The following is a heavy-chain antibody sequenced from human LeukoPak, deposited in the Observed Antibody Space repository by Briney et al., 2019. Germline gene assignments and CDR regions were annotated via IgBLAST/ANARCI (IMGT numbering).Heavy chain of an antibody. D-gene: IGHD2-21*02. J-gene: IGHJ4*02. CDR3: ARDRSSSMVVTALWGFDY. V-gene: IGHV1-46*01. CDR2: INPSAGNT. CDR1: GYTFTSYY. Sequence: ASVKVSCKASGYTFTSYYVHWVRQAPGQGLEWMGIINPSAGNTAYPQKFQGRVTMTRDTSTTTLYMELSSLRSDDTAVYYCARDRSSSMVVTALWGFDYWGQGTLVTVSS.